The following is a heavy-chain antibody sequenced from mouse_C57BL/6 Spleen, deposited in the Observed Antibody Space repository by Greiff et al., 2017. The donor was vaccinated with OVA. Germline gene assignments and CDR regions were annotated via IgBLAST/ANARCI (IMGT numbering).Heavy chain of an antibody. Sequence: QVQLKQPGAELVKPGASVKLSCKASGYTFTSYWMQWVKQRPGQGLEWIGEIDPSDSYTNYNQKFKGKATLTVDTSSSTAYMQLSSLTSEDSAVYYCARAITTVVYFDYWGQGTTLTVSS. J-gene: IGHJ2*01. V-gene: IGHV1-50*01. D-gene: IGHD1-1*01. CDR2: IDPSDSYT. CDR1: GYTFTSYW. CDR3: ARAITTVVYFDY.